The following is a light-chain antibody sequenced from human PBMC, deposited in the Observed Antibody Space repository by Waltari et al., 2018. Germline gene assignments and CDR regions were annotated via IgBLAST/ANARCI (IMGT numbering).Light chain of an antibody. CDR3: NSFTDTASWV. CDR2: EVN. V-gene: IGLV2-14*01. J-gene: IGLJ3*02. CDR1: SSDVGGHNH. Sequence: QSALTQPASVSGSPGESITISCTGTSSDVGGHNHVSWYQHHPGKAPKLIIHEVNKRPSGVSNRFSGSKSDTTASLTISGLQAEDEADYYCNSFTDTASWVFGGGTKLTVL.